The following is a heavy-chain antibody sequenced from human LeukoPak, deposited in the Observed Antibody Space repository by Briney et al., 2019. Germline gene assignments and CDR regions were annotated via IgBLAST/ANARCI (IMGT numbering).Heavy chain of an antibody. V-gene: IGHV3-15*01. CDR3: TTARPYYDILDY. D-gene: IGHD3-9*01. CDR2: IKSKTDGGTT. J-gene: IGHJ4*02. CDR1: GFTFRSYE. Sequence: PGGSLRLSCAAFGFTFRSYEMNWVRQAPGKGLEWVGRIKSKTDGGTTDYAAPVKGRFTISRDDSKNTLYLQMNSLKTEDTAVYYCTTARPYYDILDYWGQGTLVTVSS.